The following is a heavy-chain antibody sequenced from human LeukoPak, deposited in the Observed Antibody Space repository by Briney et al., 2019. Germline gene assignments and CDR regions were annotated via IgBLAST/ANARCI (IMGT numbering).Heavy chain of an antibody. Sequence: SVKVSCKASGGTFSSYAISWVRQAPGQGLEWMGGIIPIFGTANYAQKFQGRVTITADESTSTAYMELSSLRSEDTAVYYCARDLEFRAVRGVITNNDYYYYYMDVWGKGTTVTISS. CDR3: ARDLEFRAVRGVITNNDYYYYYMDV. CDR2: IIPIFGTA. V-gene: IGHV1-69*13. D-gene: IGHD3-10*01. CDR1: GGTFSSYA. J-gene: IGHJ6*03.